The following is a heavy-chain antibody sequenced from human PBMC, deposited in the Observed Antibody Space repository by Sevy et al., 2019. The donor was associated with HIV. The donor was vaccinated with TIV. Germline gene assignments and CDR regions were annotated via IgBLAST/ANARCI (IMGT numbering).Heavy chain of an antibody. CDR1: GFSVSSNY. Sequence: GSLRLSCVVSGFSVSSNYMSWVRQAPGKGLEWVSNIYSDGRTYYADSVRGRFTISRDTSKNTVYLEMKSLIAEDTAVYYCTREDIVLGEDNYYGMDVWGHGTTVTVSS. J-gene: IGHJ6*02. CDR2: IYSDGRT. V-gene: IGHV3-53*01. D-gene: IGHD2-15*01. CDR3: TREDIVLGEDNYYGMDV.